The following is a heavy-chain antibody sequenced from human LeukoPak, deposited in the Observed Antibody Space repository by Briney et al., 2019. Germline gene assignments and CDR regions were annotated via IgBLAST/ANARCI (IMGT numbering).Heavy chain of an antibody. Sequence: ASVKVSCKVSGYTLTELSMHWVRQAPGKGLEWMGGFDPEDGETIYAQKFQGRVTMTEDTSTDTAYMELSSLRSEDTAVYYCATDSYGSGSYRPHDAFDIWGQGTMVTVSS. V-gene: IGHV1-24*01. D-gene: IGHD3-10*01. CDR1: GYTLTELS. CDR3: ATDSYGSGSYRPHDAFDI. J-gene: IGHJ3*02. CDR2: FDPEDGET.